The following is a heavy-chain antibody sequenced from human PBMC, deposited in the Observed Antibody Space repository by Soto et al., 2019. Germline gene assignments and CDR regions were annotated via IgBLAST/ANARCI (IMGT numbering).Heavy chain of an antibody. CDR1: GYTFTSYG. D-gene: IGHD2-2*01. V-gene: IGHV1-18*01. CDR2: ISAYNGNT. CDR3: ASDIVVVPAAMTPGGNYYYYYGMDV. J-gene: IGHJ6*02. Sequence: ASVKVSCKASGYTFTSYGISWVRQAPGQGLEWMGWISAYNGNTNYAQKLQGRVTMTTDTSTSTAYMELRSLRSDDTAVYYCASDIVVVPAAMTPGGNYYYYYGMDVWGQGTTVTVSS.